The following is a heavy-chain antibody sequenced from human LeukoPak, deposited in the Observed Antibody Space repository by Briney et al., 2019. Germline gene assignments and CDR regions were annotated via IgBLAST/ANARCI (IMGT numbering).Heavy chain of an antibody. J-gene: IGHJ4*02. CDR3: AKEYGHYYGSGEYYFDY. D-gene: IGHD3-10*01. CDR1: GFTISSYG. V-gene: IGHV3-30*02. Sequence: PGGSLRLSCAASGFTISSYGMHWVRQAPGKGLEWVAFIRYDGSNKYYADSVKGRFTISRDNSKNTLYLQMNSLRAEDTAVYYCAKEYGHYYGSGEYYFDYWGQGTLVTVSS. CDR2: IRYDGSNK.